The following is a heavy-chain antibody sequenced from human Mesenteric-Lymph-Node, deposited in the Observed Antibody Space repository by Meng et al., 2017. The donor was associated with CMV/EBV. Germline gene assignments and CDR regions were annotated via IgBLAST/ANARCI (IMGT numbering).Heavy chain of an antibody. V-gene: IGHV4-34*01. D-gene: IGHD3-9*01. CDR3: ARGSSYDILTGYFDY. CDR2: INHSGST. CDR1: VGALSGYY. Sequence: GQLHQGGPGLLKRSGTRAVTGAGCVGALSGYYWNWIRQSPEKGLEWIGEINHSGSTTYNPSFTSRIIISVDTSTNQISLNMSSVTAADTAVYYCARGSSYDILTGYFDYWGQGALVTVSS. J-gene: IGHJ4*02.